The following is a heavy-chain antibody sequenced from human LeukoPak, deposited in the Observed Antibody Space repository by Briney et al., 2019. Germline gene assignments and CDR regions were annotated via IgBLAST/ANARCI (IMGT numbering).Heavy chain of an antibody. J-gene: IGHJ4*02. CDR1: GYTFTSYD. Sequence: GASVKVSCKASGYTFTSYDINWVRQATGQGLEWMGWMNPNSGNTGYAQKFQGRVTMTRNTSISTGYMELSSLRSEDTAVYYCARQRGSGRYKNFDYWGQGTLVTVSS. D-gene: IGHD6-19*01. V-gene: IGHV1-8*01. CDR2: MNPNSGNT. CDR3: ARQRGSGRYKNFDY.